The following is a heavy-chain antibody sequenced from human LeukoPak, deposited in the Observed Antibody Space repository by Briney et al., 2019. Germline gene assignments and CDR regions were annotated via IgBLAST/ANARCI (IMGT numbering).Heavy chain of an antibody. CDR1: GFTFSNAW. V-gene: IGHV3-15*01. Sequence: PGGSLRLSCAASGFTFSNAWMSWVRQAPGKGLEWVGRIKRKTDGATTDYGAPVKGRFTISRDDSKNKLYLQINSLKTEDTAVYYCTTVSYSNYGFDYWGQGTLVTVSS. J-gene: IGHJ4*02. CDR3: TTVSYSNYGFDY. CDR2: IKRKTDGATT. D-gene: IGHD4-11*01.